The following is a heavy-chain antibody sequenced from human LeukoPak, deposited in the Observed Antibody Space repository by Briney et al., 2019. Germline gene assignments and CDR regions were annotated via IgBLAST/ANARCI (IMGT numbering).Heavy chain of an antibody. CDR2: IYYSGTT. J-gene: IGHJ4*02. CDR3: ASPYSGSYSPPAY. V-gene: IGHV4-39*01. D-gene: IGHD1-26*01. Sequence: KPSETLSLTCTVSGASFTTSSSYWCWIRQPPGRGLEWIARIYYSGTTYYNPSLKSRVTISVDTSQHQFSLQLSSVTAADTAVYYCASPYSGSYSPPAYWGQGTLVTVSS. CDR1: GASFTTSSSY.